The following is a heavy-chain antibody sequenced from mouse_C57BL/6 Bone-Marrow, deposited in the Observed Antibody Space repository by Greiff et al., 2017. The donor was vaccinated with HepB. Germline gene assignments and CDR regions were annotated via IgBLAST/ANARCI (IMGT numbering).Heavy chain of an antibody. V-gene: IGHV3-6*01. Sequence: DVHLVESGPGLVKPSQSLSLTCSVTGYSITSGYYWNWIRQFPGNKLEWMGYISYDGSNNYNPSLKNRISITRDTSKNQFFLKLNSVTTEDTATYYCAREDYDYDDYAMDYWGQGTSVTVSS. CDR2: ISYDGSN. CDR3: AREDYDYDDYAMDY. J-gene: IGHJ4*01. D-gene: IGHD2-4*01. CDR1: GYSITSGYY.